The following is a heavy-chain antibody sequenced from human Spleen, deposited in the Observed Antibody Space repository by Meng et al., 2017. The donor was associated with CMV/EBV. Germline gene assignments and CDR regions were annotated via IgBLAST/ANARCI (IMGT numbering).Heavy chain of an antibody. Sequence: SVKVSCKASGGTFSSYAISWVRQAPGQGLEWMGRIIPILGIANYAQKFQGRVRITADKSTSTAYMELSSLRSEDTAVYYCARDLYYSYGMDVWGQGTTVTVSS. CDR2: IIPILGIA. V-gene: IGHV1-69*04. CDR3: ARDLYYSYGMDV. J-gene: IGHJ6*02. CDR1: GGTFSSYA. D-gene: IGHD2-2*02.